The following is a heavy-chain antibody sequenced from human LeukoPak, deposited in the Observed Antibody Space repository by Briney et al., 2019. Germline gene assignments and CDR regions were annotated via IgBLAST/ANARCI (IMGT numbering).Heavy chain of an antibody. V-gene: IGHV3-66*02. D-gene: IGHD3-3*01. Sequence: GGSLRLPCAASGFTVSSNYMSWVRQAPGKGLEWVSVIYSGGSTYYADSVEGRFTISRDNSKNTLYLQMNSLRAEDTAVYYCARVESRMGYYFDYWGQGTLVTVSS. CDR3: ARVESRMGYYFDY. J-gene: IGHJ4*02. CDR2: IYSGGST. CDR1: GFTVSSNY.